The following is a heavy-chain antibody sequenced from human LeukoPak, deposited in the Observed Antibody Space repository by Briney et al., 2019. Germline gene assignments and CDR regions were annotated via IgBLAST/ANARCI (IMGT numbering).Heavy chain of an antibody. Sequence: ASVKVSFKTSGYTFTEYYMHWVRQAPGQGLEWMGWINPNSGGTDYAQKFQGRVSMTRDTSISTAYMELTRLRSDDTAVYYCARGNGFLRWFDYWGQGTLVTVSS. J-gene: IGHJ4*02. CDR2: INPNSGGT. V-gene: IGHV1-2*02. D-gene: IGHD2-8*01. CDR1: GYTFTEYY. CDR3: ARGNGFLRWFDY.